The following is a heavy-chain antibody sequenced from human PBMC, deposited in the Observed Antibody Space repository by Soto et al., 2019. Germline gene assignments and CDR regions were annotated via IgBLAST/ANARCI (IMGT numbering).Heavy chain of an antibody. CDR2: IHNSGTS. CDR3: ARDFYDSVGYTWFDS. Sequence: WETLSLTCTVSGDTSTSYYWGWIRQAPGKGLEWIGHIHNSGTSTHNPSLNGRVTISIDMSKKQFSPKLTSLTSADTAVYYCARDFYDSVGYTWFDSWSQGTLVTVSS. V-gene: IGHV4-59*01. D-gene: IGHD3-22*01. J-gene: IGHJ5*01. CDR1: GDTSTSYY.